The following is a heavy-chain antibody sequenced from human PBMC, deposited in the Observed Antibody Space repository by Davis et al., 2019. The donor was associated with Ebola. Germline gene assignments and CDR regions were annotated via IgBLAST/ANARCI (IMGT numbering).Heavy chain of an antibody. J-gene: IGHJ5*01. D-gene: IGHD4-11*01. CDR1: GGSISSSSYY. CDR2: LYFRGST. V-gene: IGHV4-61*05. Sequence: SETLSLTCTVSGGSISSSSYYWGWIRQPPGKGLEWIGYLYFRGSTTYNPSHKSRVSISVDTSKNQFSLKLNSVTSADTAVYYCARGGGYSFDSWGQGTLVTVSS. CDR3: ARGGGYSFDS.